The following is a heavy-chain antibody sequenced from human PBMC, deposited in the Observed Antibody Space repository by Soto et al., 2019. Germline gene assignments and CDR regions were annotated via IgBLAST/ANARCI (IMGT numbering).Heavy chain of an antibody. CDR2: ISGSGGST. CDR1: GFTFSSYA. V-gene: IGHV3-23*01. Sequence: GGSLRLSCAASGFTFSSYAMSWVRQAPGKGLEWVSAISGSGGSTYYADSVKGRFTISRDSSKNTLYLQMNSLRAEDTAVYYCAKDRVNNSNWYVFSDYWGQGTLVTVSS. J-gene: IGHJ4*02. CDR3: AKDRVNNSNWYVFSDY. D-gene: IGHD6-13*01.